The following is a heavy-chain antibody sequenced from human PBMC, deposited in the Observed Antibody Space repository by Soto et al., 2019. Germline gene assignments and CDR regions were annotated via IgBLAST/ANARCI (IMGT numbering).Heavy chain of an antibody. CDR3: ARAQGSYFYYFDS. CDR2: ISDYNGNA. J-gene: IGHJ4*02. D-gene: IGHD3-10*01. V-gene: IGHV1-18*01. Sequence: ASVKVSCKASGYTFTNYMISWVRQAPGQGLEWMGRISDYNGNADYSQKLQGRVTMTTDTSTNTAYMELRSLTSEDTAVYYCARAQGSYFYYFDSWGQGTQVTVSS. CDR1: GYTFTNYM.